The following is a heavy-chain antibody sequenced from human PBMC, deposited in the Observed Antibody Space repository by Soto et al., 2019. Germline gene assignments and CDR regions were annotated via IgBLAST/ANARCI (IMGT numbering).Heavy chain of an antibody. CDR3: AKDLDPSHRIVARPAFRDWFDP. CDR1: GFTFRSYG. D-gene: IGHD6-6*01. J-gene: IGHJ5*02. CDR2: ISYDGSNK. V-gene: IGHV3-30*18. Sequence: PGGSLRLSCAASGFTFRSYGIHWVCEAPGKGLEWVAVISYDGSNKYYADSVKGRFTISRDNSKNTLYLQMNSLRAEDMAVYYCAKDLDPSHRIVARPAFRDWFDPWGQGTLVTVSS.